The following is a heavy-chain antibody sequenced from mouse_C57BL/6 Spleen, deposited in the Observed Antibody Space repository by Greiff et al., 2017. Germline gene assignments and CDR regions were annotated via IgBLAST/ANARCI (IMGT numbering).Heavy chain of an antibody. V-gene: IGHV5-17*01. CDR3: ARGSRYYYAMDY. CDR2: ISSGSSTI. Sequence: EVMLVESGGGLVKPGGPLKLSCAASGFTFSDYGMHWVRQAPEKGLEWVAYISSGSSTIYYADTVKGRFTISRDNAKNTLFLQMTSLRSEDTAMYYCARGSRYYYAMDYWGQGTSVTVSS. CDR1: GFTFSDYG. J-gene: IGHJ4*01. D-gene: IGHD1-1*01.